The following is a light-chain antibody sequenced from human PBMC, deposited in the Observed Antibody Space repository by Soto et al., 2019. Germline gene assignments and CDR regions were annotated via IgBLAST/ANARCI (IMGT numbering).Light chain of an antibody. Sequence: QSALTQPASVSGSPGQSITISCTGTSSDVGSYNLVSWYQQHPGKAPKLMIYEGSKRPSGVSNSVSGSKSGNMASLTISGLQAEDEADYYCCSYAGSSTVVFGGGTKVTVL. CDR3: CSYAGSSTVV. CDR2: EGS. CDR1: SSDVGSYNL. V-gene: IGLV2-23*01. J-gene: IGLJ2*01.